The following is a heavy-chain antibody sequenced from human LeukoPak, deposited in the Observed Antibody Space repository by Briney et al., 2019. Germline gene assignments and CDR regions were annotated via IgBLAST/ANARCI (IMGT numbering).Heavy chain of an antibody. CDR3: AREVAGTWAFDT. CDR2: TFYRSNWYD. V-gene: IGHV6-1*01. Sequence: SQTLSLTCAISGDSVSSNTAAWNWIRQSPSRGREWLGRTFYRSNWYDDYAASVKSRITINPDTSKNQFSLHLKSVTPADTAVYYCAREVAGTWAFDTWGQGTRVTVSS. CDR1: GDSVSSNTAA. J-gene: IGHJ3*02. D-gene: IGHD6-19*01.